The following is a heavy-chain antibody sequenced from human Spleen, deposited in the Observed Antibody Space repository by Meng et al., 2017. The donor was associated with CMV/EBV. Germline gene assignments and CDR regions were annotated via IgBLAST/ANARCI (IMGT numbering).Heavy chain of an antibody. Sequence: GGSLRLSCAASGFTFSTYAMTWVRQAPGKGLEWVSIINRSGGSTYYADSVKGRFTISRDNSRNTLYLQMNSLRADDTAVYYCASYDFWSGGLDYWGQGTLVTVSS. CDR2: INRSGGST. V-gene: IGHV3-23*01. D-gene: IGHD3-3*01. J-gene: IGHJ4*02. CDR3: ASYDFWSGGLDY. CDR1: GFTFSTYA.